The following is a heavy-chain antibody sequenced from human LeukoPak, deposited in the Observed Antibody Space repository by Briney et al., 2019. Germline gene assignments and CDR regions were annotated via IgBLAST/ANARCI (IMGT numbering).Heavy chain of an antibody. Sequence: GASVKVSCKASGYSFNHKYLHWVRQAPGQGLEWMGSINPNSGGTNYAQKFQGRVTMTTDTAMSTAYMELSRLTSDDTAVYYCARAGGRSWFDPWGQGTLVTVSS. CDR3: ARAGGRSWFDP. J-gene: IGHJ5*02. CDR2: INPNSGGT. CDR1: GYSFNHKY. V-gene: IGHV1-2*02.